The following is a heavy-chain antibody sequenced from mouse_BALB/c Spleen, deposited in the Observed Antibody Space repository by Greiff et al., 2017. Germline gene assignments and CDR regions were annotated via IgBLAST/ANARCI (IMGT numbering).Heavy chain of an antibody. CDR1: GFTFNTYA. CDR3: VSGGNYYFDY. V-gene: IGHV10-1*02. D-gene: IGHD2-1*01. J-gene: IGHJ2*01. Sequence: EVHLVESGGGLVQPKGSLKLSCAASGFTFNTYAMNWVRQAPGKGLEWVARIRSKSNNYATYYADSVKDRFTISRDDSQSMLYLQMNNLKTEDTAMYYCVSGGNYYFDYWGQGTTLTVSS. CDR2: IRSKSNNYAT.